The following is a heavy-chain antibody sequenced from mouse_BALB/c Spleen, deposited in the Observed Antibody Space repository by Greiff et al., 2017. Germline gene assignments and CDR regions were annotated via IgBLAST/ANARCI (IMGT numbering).Heavy chain of an antibody. V-gene: IGHV5-9-4*01. CDR3: ARDSAY. CDR1: GFTFSSYA. J-gene: IGHJ3*01. Sequence: EVKVEESGGGLVKPGGSLKLSCAASGFTFSSYAMSWVRQSPEKRLEWVAEISSGGSYTYYPDTVTGRFTISRDNAKNTLYLEMSSLRSEDTAMYYCARDSAYWGQGTLVTVSA. CDR2: ISSGGSYT.